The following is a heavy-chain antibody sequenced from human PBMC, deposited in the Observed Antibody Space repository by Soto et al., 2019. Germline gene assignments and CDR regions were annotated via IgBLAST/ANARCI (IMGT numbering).Heavy chain of an antibody. CDR1: GFTFGDSY. D-gene: IGHD2-15*01. CDR2: ISPGSRYP. J-gene: IGHJ5*02. V-gene: IGHV3-11*06. Sequence: GGSLRLSCAGSGFTFGDSYMSWIRQAPGKGLEWLSYISPGSRYPAYADSVKGRFTISRDNARRSLFPQMTSLTAEDTAMYYCVRGGGGGLFDPWGQGTMVTVSS. CDR3: VRGGGGGLFDP.